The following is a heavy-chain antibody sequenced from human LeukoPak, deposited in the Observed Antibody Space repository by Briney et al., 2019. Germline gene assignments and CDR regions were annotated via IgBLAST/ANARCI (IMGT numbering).Heavy chain of an antibody. CDR3: AREGVICSGGSCYSGPYFDY. J-gene: IGHJ4*02. CDR2: INPDSGGT. D-gene: IGHD2-15*01. Sequence: WASVKVSCKASGYTFTGYYMHWVRQAPGQGLEWMGWINPDSGGTNYAQKFQGRVTMTRDTSISTAYMELSRLRSDDTAVYYCAREGVICSGGSCYSGPYFDYWGQGTLVTVSS. CDR1: GYTFTGYY. V-gene: IGHV1-2*02.